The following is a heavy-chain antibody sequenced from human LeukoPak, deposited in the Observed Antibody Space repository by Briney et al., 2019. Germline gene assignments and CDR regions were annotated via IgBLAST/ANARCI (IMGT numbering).Heavy chain of an antibody. CDR1: GYTLTELS. CDR3: ATPNSSGWYDPFDY. Sequence: ASVKVSCKVSGYTLTELSMHWVRQAPGKGLGWMGGFDPEDGETIYAQKFQGRVTMTEDTSTDTAYMELSSLRSEDTAVYYCATPNSSGWYDPFDYWGQGTLVTVSS. D-gene: IGHD6-19*01. CDR2: FDPEDGET. V-gene: IGHV1-24*01. J-gene: IGHJ4*02.